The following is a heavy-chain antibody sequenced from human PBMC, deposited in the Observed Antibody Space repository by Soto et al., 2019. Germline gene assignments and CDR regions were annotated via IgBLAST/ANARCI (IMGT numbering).Heavy chain of an antibody. J-gene: IGHJ4*02. Sequence: GASVKVSCKASGYSFTSYAIIWVRQAPGQGLEWMGWISTYNGNTNYAQKLQGRLTMTTDTSTTTAYMELRSLRSDDTAVYYCARVSPSGIYFMASFDYWGQGTLVTVSS. CDR2: ISTYNGNT. V-gene: IGHV1-18*04. CDR3: ARVSPSGIYFMASFDY. CDR1: GYSFTSYA. D-gene: IGHD1-26*01.